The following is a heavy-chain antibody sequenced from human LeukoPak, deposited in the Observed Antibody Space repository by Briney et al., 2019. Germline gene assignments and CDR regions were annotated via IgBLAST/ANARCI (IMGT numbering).Heavy chain of an antibody. CDR3: ARAGIAARFRYYMDV. J-gene: IGHJ6*03. CDR1: GFTFSTYA. D-gene: IGHD6-6*01. V-gene: IGHV3-23*01. Sequence: PGGSLRLSCAASGFTFSTYAMSWVRQTPERGLEWVSAISDTGGNTFYADSVKGRFTISRDNSKNSLYLQMNSLRAEDTAVYYCARAGIAARFRYYMDVWGKGTTVTVSS. CDR2: ISDTGGNT.